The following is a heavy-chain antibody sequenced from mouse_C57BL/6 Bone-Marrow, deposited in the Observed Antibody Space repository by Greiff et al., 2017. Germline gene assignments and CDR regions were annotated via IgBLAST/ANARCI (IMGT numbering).Heavy chain of an antibody. Sequence: QLVESGPGMVKPSQSLSLTCTVTGYSITSGYDWHWIRHFPGNKLEWMGYISYSGSTNYNPSLKSRISITHDTSKNHFFLKLNSVTTEDTATYYCARGGGYGTFAYWGQGTLVTVSA. V-gene: IGHV3-1*01. CDR3: ARGGGYGTFAY. CDR2: ISYSGST. D-gene: IGHD1-1*01. CDR1: GYSITSGYD. J-gene: IGHJ3*01.